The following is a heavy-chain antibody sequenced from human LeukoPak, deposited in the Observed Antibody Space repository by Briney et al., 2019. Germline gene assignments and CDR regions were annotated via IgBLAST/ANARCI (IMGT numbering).Heavy chain of an antibody. D-gene: IGHD2-15*01. CDR2: INHSGST. CDR1: GGSFSGYY. CDR3: ARSKRYCSGGSCYYYYYYYMDV. J-gene: IGHJ6*03. V-gene: IGHV4-34*01. Sequence: SETLSLTCAVYGGSFSGYYWSWIRQPPGKGLEWIGEINHSGSTNYNPSLKSRVAISVDTSKNQFSLKLSSVTAADTVVYYCARSKRYCSGGSCYYYYYYYMDVWGKGTTVTVSS.